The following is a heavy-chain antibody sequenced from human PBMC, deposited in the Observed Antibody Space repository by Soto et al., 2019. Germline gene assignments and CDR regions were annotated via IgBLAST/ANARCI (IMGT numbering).Heavy chain of an antibody. CDR1: GFTFSSYG. V-gene: IGHV3-33*01. J-gene: IGHJ4*02. D-gene: IGHD1-26*01. CDR3: ARGPQGGSYYFFDC. CDR2: IWYDGSNK. Sequence: QVQLVESGGGVVQPGRSLRLSCAASGFTFSSYGMHWVRQAPGKGLEWVAVIWYDGSNKYYADSVKGRFTISRDNSKNTLYLQMNSLRAEDTAVYYCARGPQGGSYYFFDCWGQGTLVTVSS.